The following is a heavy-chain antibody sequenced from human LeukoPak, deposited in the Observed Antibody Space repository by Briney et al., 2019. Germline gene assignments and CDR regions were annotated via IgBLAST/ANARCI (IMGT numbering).Heavy chain of an antibody. Sequence: EGSLRLSCAASGFTFSSYAMHWVRQAPGKGLEWVAVISYDGSNKYHADSVKGRFTISRDNSKNTLYLQMNSLRAEDTAVYYCARGPAARKGYYYGMDVWGQGTTVTVSS. J-gene: IGHJ6*02. D-gene: IGHD6-6*01. CDR2: ISYDGSNK. CDR3: ARGPAARKGYYYGMDV. V-gene: IGHV3-30-3*01. CDR1: GFTFSSYA.